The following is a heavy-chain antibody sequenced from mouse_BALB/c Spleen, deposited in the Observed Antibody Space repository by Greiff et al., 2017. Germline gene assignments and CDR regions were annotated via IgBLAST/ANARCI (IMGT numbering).Heavy chain of an antibody. Sequence: EVKLMESGGGLVQPGGSLKLSCAASGFTFSSYTMSWVRQTPEKRLEWVAYISNGGGSTYYPDTVKGRFTISRDNAKNTLYLQMSSLKSEDTALYYCARRGITTVVEYYFDYWGQGTTLTVSS. J-gene: IGHJ2*01. D-gene: IGHD1-1*01. CDR1: GFTFSSYT. CDR2: ISNGGGST. CDR3: ARRGITTVVEYYFDY. V-gene: IGHV5-12-2*01.